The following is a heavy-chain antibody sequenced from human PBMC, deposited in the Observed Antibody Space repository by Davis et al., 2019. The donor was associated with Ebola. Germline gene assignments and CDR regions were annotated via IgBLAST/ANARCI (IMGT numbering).Heavy chain of an antibody. Sequence: SETLSLTCPVYGGSFSGYSWTWIRQPPGKGLEWIGEGNHSGSTNDNPSLKRRVTISVDTSKNQFSLRLSSVTAADTAVYFCTRGIDAYKSGNSWGQGTLVTVSS. J-gene: IGHJ4*02. CDR2: GNHSGST. D-gene: IGHD5-24*01. V-gene: IGHV4-34*01. CDR1: GGSFSGYS. CDR3: TRGIDAYKSGNS.